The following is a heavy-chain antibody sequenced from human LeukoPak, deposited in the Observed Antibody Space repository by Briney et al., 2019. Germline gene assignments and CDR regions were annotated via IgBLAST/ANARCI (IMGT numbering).Heavy chain of an antibody. V-gene: IGHV1-18*01. CDR2: ISAYNGNT. CDR3: ARDRSSSWLKYYFDY. Sequence: GASVKVSCKASGYTFTSYGISWVRQAPGQGLEWMGGISAYNGNTNYAQKLQGRVTMTTDTSTSTAYMELRSLRSDDTAVYYCARDRSSSWLKYYFDYWGQGTLVTVSS. J-gene: IGHJ4*02. CDR1: GYTFTSYG. D-gene: IGHD6-13*01.